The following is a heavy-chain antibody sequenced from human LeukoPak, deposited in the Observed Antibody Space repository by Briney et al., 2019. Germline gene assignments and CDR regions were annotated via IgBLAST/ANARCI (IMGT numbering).Heavy chain of an antibody. D-gene: IGHD6-19*01. CDR1: GFTFSYYA. CDR3: ARSIAVGGGSDY. J-gene: IGHJ4*02. Sequence: GGSLRLSCAASGFTFSYYAMSWVRQAPGKGLEWVSSITSSSTYIYYADSVKGRFTISRDNAKNSLYLQMNSLRAEDTAVYYCARSIAVGGGSDYWGQGTLVTVSS. CDR2: ITSSSTYI. V-gene: IGHV3-21*01.